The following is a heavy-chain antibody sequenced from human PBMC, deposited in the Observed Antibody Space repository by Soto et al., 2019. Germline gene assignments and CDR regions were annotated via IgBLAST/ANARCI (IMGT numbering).Heavy chain of an antibody. V-gene: IGHV1-2*04. CDR3: ARGGSLWFGELSAYYYGMDV. CDR1: GYTFTGYY. CDR2: INPNSGGT. Sequence: GASVKVSCKASGYTFTGYYMHWVRQAPGQGLEWMGWINPNSGGTNYAQKFKGWVTMTRDTSISTAYMELSRLKSDDTAVYNCARGGSLWFGELSAYYYGMDVWGQGTTVTVSS. J-gene: IGHJ6*02. D-gene: IGHD3-10*01.